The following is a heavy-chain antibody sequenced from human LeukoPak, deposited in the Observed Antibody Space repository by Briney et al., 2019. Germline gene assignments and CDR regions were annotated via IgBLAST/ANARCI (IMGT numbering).Heavy chain of an antibody. CDR2: FDPEDGET. D-gene: IGHD3-16*02. CDR1: GYTLTELS. J-gene: IGHJ3*02. V-gene: IGHV1-24*01. CDR3: ATGYVWGSYRPRNDAFDI. Sequence: ASVKVSCKVSGYTLTELSMHWVRQAPGKGLEWMGGFDPEDGETIYAQKFQGRVTMTEDTSTDTAYMELSSLRSEDTAVYYCATGYVWGSYRPRNDAFDIWGQGTMVTVSS.